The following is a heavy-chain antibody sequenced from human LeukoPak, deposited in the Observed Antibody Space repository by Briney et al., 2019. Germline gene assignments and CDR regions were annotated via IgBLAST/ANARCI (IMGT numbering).Heavy chain of an antibody. J-gene: IGHJ4*02. CDR3: VRYCTTGDY. CDR2: INHSGST. Sequence: SETLTLTCAVYGGSFSGYYWSWIRQPPGKGLEWIGEINHSGSTNYNPSLKSRVTISVDTSKNQFSLKLSSVTAADTAVYYCVRYCTTGDYWGQGTLVTVSS. D-gene: IGHD1-1*01. CDR1: GGSFSGYY. V-gene: IGHV4-34*01.